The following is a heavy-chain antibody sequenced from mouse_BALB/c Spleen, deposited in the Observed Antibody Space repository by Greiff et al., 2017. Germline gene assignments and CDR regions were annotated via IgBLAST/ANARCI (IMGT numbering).Heavy chain of an antibody. J-gene: IGHJ4*01. D-gene: IGHD2-2*01. CDR1: GYSFTSYY. V-gene: IGHV1-28*01. CDR3: ARVGYYYAMDY. CDR2: IDPFNGGT. Sequence: EVQLQQSGPELLKPGASVKISCKASGYSFTSYYMHWVKQSHGKSLEWIGYIDPFNGGTSYNQKFKGKATLTVDKSSSTAYMHLSSLTSEDSAVYYCARVGYYYAMDYWGQGTSVTDSS.